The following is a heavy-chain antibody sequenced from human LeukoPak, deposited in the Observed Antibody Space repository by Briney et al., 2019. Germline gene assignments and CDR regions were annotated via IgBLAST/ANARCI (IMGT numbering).Heavy chain of an antibody. CDR1: GFTFDDYA. Sequence: GRSLRLSCAASGFTFDDYAMHWVRQAPGKGLEWVSGISWNSGSIGYADSVKGRFTISRDNAKNSLYLQMNSLRAEDPALYYCAKGGAEYSSSSIDYWGEGTLVTVSS. J-gene: IGHJ4*02. V-gene: IGHV3-9*01. CDR3: AKGGAEYSSSSIDY. D-gene: IGHD6-6*01. CDR2: ISWNSGSI.